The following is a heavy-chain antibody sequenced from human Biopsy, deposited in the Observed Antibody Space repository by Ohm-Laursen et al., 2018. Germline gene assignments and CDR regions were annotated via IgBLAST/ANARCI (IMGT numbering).Heavy chain of an antibody. J-gene: IGHJ4*02. Sequence: SVKVSCKASGGTFTNYAISWVRQAPGQGLEWMGGLIPIFGTANYAQKFQGRVTITADESTSTAYMELSSLRSDDTAVYYCAGDALGGGSYRFFYWGQGSLVTVSS. V-gene: IGHV1-69*13. CDR1: GGTFTNYA. CDR2: LIPIFGTA. CDR3: AGDALGGGSYRFFY. D-gene: IGHD1-26*01.